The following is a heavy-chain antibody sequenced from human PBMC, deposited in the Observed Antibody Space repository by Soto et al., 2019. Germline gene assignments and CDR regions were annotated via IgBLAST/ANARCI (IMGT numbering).Heavy chain of an antibody. CDR1: GFSFSSYG. V-gene: IGHV3-30*02. D-gene: IGHD6-19*01. CDR3: AKDRTSEHNSCWPQGH. CDR2: IWFDGRDT. J-gene: IGHJ4*02. Sequence: QVQLVESGGGVVQPGGSLRLSCAASGFSFSSYGMHWVRQAPGKGLEWVAAIWFDGRDTHYADSVKGRFTISRDNSKYTLDLQMNSLRPEDTAMYFCAKDRTSEHNSCWPQGHWGQGTLVIVSS.